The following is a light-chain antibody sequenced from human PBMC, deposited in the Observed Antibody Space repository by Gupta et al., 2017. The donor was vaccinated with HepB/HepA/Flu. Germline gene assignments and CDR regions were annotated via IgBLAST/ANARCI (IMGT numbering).Light chain of an antibody. Sequence: QRVLTQSPSASASLGASVKLTCTLSSGHSSNAIAWHQQQPEKGPRYSMKLNSDGSHSKGDGIPDRFSGSSSGTKAYLTISSLQAEDEADYYCQTWGTSGHGVFGGGTKLTVL. CDR3: QTWGTSGHGV. V-gene: IGLV4-69*01. J-gene: IGLJ2*01. CDR2: LNSDGSH. CDR1: SGHSSNA.